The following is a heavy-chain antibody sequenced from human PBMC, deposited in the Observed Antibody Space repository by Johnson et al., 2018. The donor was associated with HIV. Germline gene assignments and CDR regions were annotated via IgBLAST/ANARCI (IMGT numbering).Heavy chain of an antibody. D-gene: IGHD5-18*01. Sequence: QMLLVESGGGVVQPGGSLRLSCAVSGFTFSDYYMSWIRQAPGKGLEWISYISGGGSAIYYADSVKGRFTISRDNSKNTLYLQMNSLRAGDTAVYYCARVTHSYGYWGAFDIWGQGTMVTVSS. CDR3: ARVTHSYGYWGAFDI. CDR1: GFTFSDYY. J-gene: IGHJ3*02. V-gene: IGHV3-11*04. CDR2: ISGGGSAI.